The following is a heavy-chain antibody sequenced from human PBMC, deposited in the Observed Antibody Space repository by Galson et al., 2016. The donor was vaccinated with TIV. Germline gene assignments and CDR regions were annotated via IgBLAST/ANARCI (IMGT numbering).Heavy chain of an antibody. Sequence: QSGAEVKKPGESLKISCKASGFNFSDYYFHWVRQAPGQGLEWMGWINPTSGGTKYAQKFQAWVTLTRDTSINTAHMEMSRLKSDDTAVYFCARDQSMIGDYYFDLWGRGTLVTVSS. D-gene: IGHD3-16*01. J-gene: IGHJ2*01. V-gene: IGHV1-2*04. CDR3: ARDQSMIGDYYFDL. CDR2: INPTSGGT. CDR1: GFNFSDYY.